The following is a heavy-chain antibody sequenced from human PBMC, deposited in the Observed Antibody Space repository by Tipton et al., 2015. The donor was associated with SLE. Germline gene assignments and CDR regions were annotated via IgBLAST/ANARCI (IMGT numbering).Heavy chain of an antibody. Sequence: TLSLTCTVSGGSISSYYWSWIRQPPGKGLEWIGYIYYSGSTNYNPSLKSRVTISVDTSKNQFSLKLSSVTAADTAVYYCARVAGYFDNWGQGTLVTVPS. CDR1: GGSISSYY. V-gene: IGHV4-59*12. J-gene: IGHJ4*02. CDR3: ARVAGYFDN. D-gene: IGHD3-10*01. CDR2: IYYSGST.